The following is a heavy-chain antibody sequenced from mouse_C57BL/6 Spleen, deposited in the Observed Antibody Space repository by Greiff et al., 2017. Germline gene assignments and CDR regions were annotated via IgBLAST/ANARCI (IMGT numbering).Heavy chain of an antibody. Sequence: QVQLQQSGAELARPGASVKLSCKASGYTFTSYGISWVKQRTGQGLEWIGEIYPRSGNTYYNEKFKGKATLTADKSSSTAYMELRSRKSEDSAVYFCARSDDYEKAYWGQGTLVTVSA. CDR3: ARSDDYEKAY. J-gene: IGHJ3*01. V-gene: IGHV1-81*01. D-gene: IGHD2-4*01. CDR1: GYTFTSYG. CDR2: IYPRSGNT.